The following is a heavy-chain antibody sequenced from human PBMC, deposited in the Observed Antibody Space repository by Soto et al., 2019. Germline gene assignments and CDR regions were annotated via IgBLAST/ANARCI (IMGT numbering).Heavy chain of an antibody. J-gene: IGHJ4*02. CDR1: GGSISSSSYY. Sequence: PSETLSLTCTVSGGSISSSSYYWGWIRQPPGKGLEWIGEINHSGSTNYNPSLKSRVTISVDTSKNQFSLKLSSVTAADTAVYYCARDLYGSGSFDYWGQGTLVTVSS. V-gene: IGHV4-39*07. D-gene: IGHD3-10*01. CDR2: INHSGST. CDR3: ARDLYGSGSFDY.